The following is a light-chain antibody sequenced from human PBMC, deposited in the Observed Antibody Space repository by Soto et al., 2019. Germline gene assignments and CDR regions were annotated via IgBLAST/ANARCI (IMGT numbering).Light chain of an antibody. V-gene: IGLV2-8*01. CDR1: SXDVGGYNY. Sequence: QSVLTQPPSASGSPGQSVTISCTGTSXDVGGYNYVSWYQQYPGKAPKLMIYEVSQRPSGVPDRFSGSKSGNTASLTVSGLQAEDEAHYYCFSYAGRNNYVFGTGTKVTVL. CDR3: FSYAGRNNYV. CDR2: EVS. J-gene: IGLJ1*01.